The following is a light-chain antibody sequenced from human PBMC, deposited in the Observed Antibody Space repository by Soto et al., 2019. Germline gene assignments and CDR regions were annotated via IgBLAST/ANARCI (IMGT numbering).Light chain of an antibody. J-gene: IGLJ3*02. V-gene: IGLV1-51*02. CDR2: END. Sequence: QSVLTQPPSVSAAPGQKVTISCSGSSSNIEKNYVSWYQQFPGTAPRVLIYENDKRPSGIPDRFSGSKSGTSATLGITGLQTGDEADYYCGSYDGSLGGGVFGGGTKVTVL. CDR1: SSNIEKNY. CDR3: GSYDGSLGGGV.